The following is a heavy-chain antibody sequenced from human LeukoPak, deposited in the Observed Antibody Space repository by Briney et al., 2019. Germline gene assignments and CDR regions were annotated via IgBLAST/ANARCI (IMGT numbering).Heavy chain of an antibody. V-gene: IGHV4-30-2*01. CDR2: IHHSGST. CDR3: ARVVFEWELGHNWFDP. J-gene: IGHJ5*02. CDR1: GGSISSGGYY. D-gene: IGHD1-26*01. Sequence: SQTLSLTCTVSGGSISSGGYYWSWIRQPPGKGLEWIGYIHHSGSTYYNPSLKSRVTISVDRSKNQFSLKLSSVTAADTAVYYCARVVFEWELGHNWFDPWGQGTLVTVSS.